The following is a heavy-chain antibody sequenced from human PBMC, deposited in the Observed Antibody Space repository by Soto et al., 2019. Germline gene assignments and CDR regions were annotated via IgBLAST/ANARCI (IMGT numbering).Heavy chain of an antibody. Sequence: PSETLSLTCTVSGGSISSGGYYWSWIRQHPGKGLEWIGYIYYSGSTYYNPSLKSRVTISVDTSKNQFSLKLSSVTAADTAVYYCARGDPADYSNLDWFDPWGQGTLVTVSS. CDR3: ARGDPADYSNLDWFDP. CDR1: GGSISSGGYY. V-gene: IGHV4-31*03. CDR2: IYYSGST. D-gene: IGHD4-4*01. J-gene: IGHJ5*02.